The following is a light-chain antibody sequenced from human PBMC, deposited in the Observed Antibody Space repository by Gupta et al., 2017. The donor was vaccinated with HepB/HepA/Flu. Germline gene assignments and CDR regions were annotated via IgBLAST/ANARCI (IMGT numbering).Light chain of an antibody. CDR2: AAS. V-gene: IGKV3-15*01. J-gene: IGKJ1*01. CDR3: QQYNFWPPWT. CDR1: QSISKN. Sequence: ETVMTQTPATLSVSPGERATLSCRASQSISKNLAWYQQKPGQAPRLLIYAASTRATGVPARVSGSGSGTEFTLTITSLQSEDFAVYYCQQYNFWPPWTFGQGTKVEIK.